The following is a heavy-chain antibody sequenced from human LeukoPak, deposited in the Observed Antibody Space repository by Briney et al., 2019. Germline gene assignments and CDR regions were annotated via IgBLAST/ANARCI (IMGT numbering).Heavy chain of an antibody. J-gene: IGHJ4*02. CDR2: INSNGSSR. CDR3: TTGPHLY. CDR1: RFTLITYW. Sequence: PGGSLRLSCAVSRFTLITYWVHWVRQAPGKRLVWVSRINSNGSSRCYADSVKGRFTISRHNAKNTVYLQMNSLKTEDTGVYYCTTGPHLYWGQGTLVTVSS. V-gene: IGHV3-74*01.